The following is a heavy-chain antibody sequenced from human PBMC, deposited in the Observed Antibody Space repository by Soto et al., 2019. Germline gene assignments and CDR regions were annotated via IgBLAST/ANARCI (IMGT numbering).Heavy chain of an antibody. V-gene: IGHV4-39*01. CDR2: IYYSGST. D-gene: IGHD4-17*01. CDR1: GGSISSSSYY. CDR3: ARHNYGDYLWFDP. Sequence: SETLSLTCTVSGGSISSSSYYWGWIRQPPGKGLEWIGSIYYSGSTYYNPSLKSRVTISVDTSKSQFSLKLSSVTAADTAVYYCARHNYGDYLWFDPWGQGTLVTVSS. J-gene: IGHJ5*02.